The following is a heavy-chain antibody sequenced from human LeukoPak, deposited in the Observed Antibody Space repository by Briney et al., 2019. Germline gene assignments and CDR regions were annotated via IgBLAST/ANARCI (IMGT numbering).Heavy chain of an antibody. Sequence: GGSLRLSCAASGFTFSTFSMNWVREAASNGLEWVSSISYSSRYIDYADSVKCRVTISRDNAKNSLYLQMNSLRAEDTAVYYCARDVYFRMTTMTLYYFDYWGQGTLVTVSS. V-gene: IGHV3-21*01. J-gene: IGHJ4*02. CDR1: GFTFSTFS. D-gene: IGHD4-17*01. CDR3: ARDVYFRMTTMTLYYFDY. CDR2: ISYSSRYI.